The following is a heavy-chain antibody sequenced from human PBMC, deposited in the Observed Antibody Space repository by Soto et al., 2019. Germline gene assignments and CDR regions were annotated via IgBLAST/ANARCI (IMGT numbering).Heavy chain of an antibody. D-gene: IGHD3-10*01. CDR2: ISGSGGST. CDR1: GFTFSSYA. Sequence: GGSLRLSCAASGFTFSSYAMSWVRQAPGKGLEWVSAISGSGGSTYYADSVKGRFTISRDNAKNSLYLQMNSLRAEDTAVYYCARDRATYYYGSGSYSWGQGTLVTVSS. J-gene: IGHJ4*02. V-gene: IGHV3-23*01. CDR3: ARDRATYYYGSGSYS.